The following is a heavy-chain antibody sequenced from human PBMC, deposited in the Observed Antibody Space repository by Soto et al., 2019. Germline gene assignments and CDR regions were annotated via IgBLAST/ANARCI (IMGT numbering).Heavy chain of an antibody. J-gene: IGHJ4*02. V-gene: IGHV4-39*01. CDR1: GDSINSDNYY. D-gene: IGHD3-9*01. CDR2: IYYRGNT. CDR3: ARLEGLATISYYFDY. Sequence: SETLSLTCSVSGDSINSDNYYWGWIRQPPGKGLEWIGSIYYRGNTYYNPSLKTRVTISLDKSKSQFSLKLNSVTAADSAVYFCARLEGLATISYYFDYWGQGTLVTV.